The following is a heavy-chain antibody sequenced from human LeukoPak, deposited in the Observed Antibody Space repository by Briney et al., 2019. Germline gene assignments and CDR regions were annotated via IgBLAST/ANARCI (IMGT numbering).Heavy chain of an antibody. V-gene: IGHV3-7*01. Sequence: GGSLRLSCAASGFTFTNNFMSWVRQVPGKGLEWVANIKQDGSETTYADSVRGRFTIFRDNSKNTLYLQMNSLRAEDTAVYYCARVCLTMIVVPLWRRNDAFDIWGQGTTVTVSS. CDR2: IKQDGSET. CDR3: ARVCLTMIVVPLWRRNDAFDI. CDR1: GFTFTNNF. J-gene: IGHJ3*02. D-gene: IGHD3-22*01.